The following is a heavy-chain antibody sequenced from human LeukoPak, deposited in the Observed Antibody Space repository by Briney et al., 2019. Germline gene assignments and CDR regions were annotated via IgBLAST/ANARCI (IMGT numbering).Heavy chain of an antibody. CDR2: INPNSGGT. CDR3: ASTTDIVATSWVFDY. CDR1: GYTFTGYY. Sequence: GASVKVSCKASGYTFTGYYMHWVRQAPGQGLEWMGWINPNSGGTNYAQKFQGRATMTRDTSISTAYMELSRLRSDDTAVYYCASTTDIVATSWVFDYWGQGTLVTVSS. D-gene: IGHD5-12*01. J-gene: IGHJ4*02. V-gene: IGHV1-2*02.